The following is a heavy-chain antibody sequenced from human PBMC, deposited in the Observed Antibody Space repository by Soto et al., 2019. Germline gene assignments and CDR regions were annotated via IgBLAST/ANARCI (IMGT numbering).Heavy chain of an antibody. CDR1: GGSISSYY. J-gene: IGHJ5*02. CDR2: IYYSGST. V-gene: IGHV4-59*01. CDR3: ARAARSNWFDP. D-gene: IGHD6-6*01. Sequence: SETLSLTCTVSGGSISSYYWSWIRQPPGKGLEWIGYIYYSGSTNYNPSLKSRVTISVDTSKNQFSLKLSSVTAADTAVYYCARAARSNWFDPWGQGTLVTGLL.